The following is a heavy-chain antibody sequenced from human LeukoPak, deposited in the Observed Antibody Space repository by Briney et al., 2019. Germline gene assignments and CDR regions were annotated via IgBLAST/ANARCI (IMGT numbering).Heavy chain of an antibody. CDR2: ISYDGSNK. CDR3: AKDARKYTSAWYFDY. D-gene: IGHD6-19*01. V-gene: IGHV3-30*18. J-gene: IGHJ4*02. CDR1: GFTFSSYG. Sequence: GGSLRLSCAASGFTFSSYGMHWVRQAPGKGLEWVAVISYDGSNKYYADSVKGRFTISRDNSKNTLYLQMNSLRAEDTAVYYCAKDARKYTSAWYFDYWGQGTLVTVSS.